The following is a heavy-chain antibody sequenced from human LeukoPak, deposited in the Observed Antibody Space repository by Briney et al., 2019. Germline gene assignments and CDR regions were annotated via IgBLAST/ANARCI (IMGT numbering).Heavy chain of an antibody. D-gene: IGHD2-8*01. CDR3: AREAFYCTNGVCYTYYFDY. V-gene: IGHV4-61*02. J-gene: IGHJ4*02. CDR2: IYTSGST. Sequence: SQTLSLTCTVSGGSITSSYYWSWIRQPAGKGLEWIGRIYTSGSTNYNPSLKGRVTISVDTSKNQFSLKLSSVTAADTAVYYCAREAFYCTNGVCYTYYFDYWGQGTLVTVSS. CDR1: GGSITSSYY.